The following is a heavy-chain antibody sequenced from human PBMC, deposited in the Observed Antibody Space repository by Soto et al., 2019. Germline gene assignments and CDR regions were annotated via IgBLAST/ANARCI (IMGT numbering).Heavy chain of an antibody. J-gene: IGHJ4*02. CDR3: AGSRGQLWYFDY. Sequence: GGSLRLSCAASGFTFSSYSMNWVRQAPGKGLEWVSSISSSSSYIYYADSVKGRFTISRDNAKNSLYLQMNSLRAEDTAVYYCAGSRGQLWYFDYWGQGTLVTVSS. V-gene: IGHV3-21*01. CDR2: ISSSSSYI. CDR1: GFTFSSYS. D-gene: IGHD5-18*01.